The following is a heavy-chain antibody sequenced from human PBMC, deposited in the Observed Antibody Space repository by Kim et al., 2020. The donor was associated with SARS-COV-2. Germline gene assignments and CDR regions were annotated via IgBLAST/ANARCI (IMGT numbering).Heavy chain of an antibody. J-gene: IGHJ6*02. CDR1: GYTFTSYA. D-gene: IGHD2-2*02. V-gene: IGHV1-3*01. CDR3: ARPYCSSTSCYTYGMDV. Sequence: ASVKVSCKDSGYTFTSYAMHWVRQAPGQRLEWMGWINAGNGNTKYSQKFQGRVTITRDTSASTAYMELSSLRSEDTAVYYCARPYCSSTSCYTYGMDVWGQGTTVTVSS. CDR2: INAGNGNT.